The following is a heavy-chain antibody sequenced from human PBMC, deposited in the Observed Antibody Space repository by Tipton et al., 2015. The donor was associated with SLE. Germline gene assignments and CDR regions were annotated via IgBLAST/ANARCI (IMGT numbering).Heavy chain of an antibody. D-gene: IGHD3-9*01. CDR1: GDSISSSRHD. CDR2: LYYSGTT. V-gene: IGHV4-39*07. CDR3: ARLYYDILTGSSRDWYFDY. Sequence: TLSLTCTVSGDSISSSRHDWGWIRQPPGEGLEWIGSLYYSGTTYYNPSLRSRVTISVDTSKKQFSLKLSSVTAADTAVYYCARLYYDILTGSSRDWYFDYWGQGTLVTVSS. J-gene: IGHJ4*02.